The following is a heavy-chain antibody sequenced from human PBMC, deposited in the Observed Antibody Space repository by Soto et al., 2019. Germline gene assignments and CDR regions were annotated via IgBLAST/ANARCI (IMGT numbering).Heavy chain of an antibody. V-gene: IGHV3-23*01. CDR1: GFIFSSYA. D-gene: IGHD1-26*01. CDR2: ISDSGRST. Sequence: GGSLRLSCAASGFIFSSYAMSWVRQAPGKGLEWVSAISDSGRSTYYADSVKGRFSISRDDSKNTLYLQMNSLRAEDTAIYYCAKGLKWELPIGTWGQGTLVTVSS. J-gene: IGHJ5*02. CDR3: AKGLKWELPIGT.